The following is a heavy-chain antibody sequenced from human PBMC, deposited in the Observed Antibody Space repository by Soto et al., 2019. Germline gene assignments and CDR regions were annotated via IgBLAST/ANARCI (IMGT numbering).Heavy chain of an antibody. CDR3: AKDQYYYDTSGPDY. Sequence: ASVKVSCKASGYTFTGYYMHWVRQAPGLGLEWMGRINPNTGATNYAQKFQGRVTMTSDTSISTAYMELSRLRSDDTAVYYCAKDQYYYDTSGPDYWGQGTLVTVSS. J-gene: IGHJ4*02. V-gene: IGHV1-2*06. CDR2: INPNTGAT. D-gene: IGHD3-22*01. CDR1: GYTFTGYY.